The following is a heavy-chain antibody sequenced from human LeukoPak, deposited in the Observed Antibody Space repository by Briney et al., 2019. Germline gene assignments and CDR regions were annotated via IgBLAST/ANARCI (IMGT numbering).Heavy chain of an antibody. Sequence: GGSLRLSCAASGFTFSSNYMSWVRQAPGKGLEWVSAISGSGGSTYYADSVKGRFTISRDNSKNTLYLQMNSLRAEDTAVYYCAKDISTIFGPSDYWGQGTLVTVSS. CDR2: ISGSGGST. CDR3: AKDISTIFGPSDY. D-gene: IGHD3-3*01. V-gene: IGHV3-23*01. CDR1: GFTFSSNY. J-gene: IGHJ4*02.